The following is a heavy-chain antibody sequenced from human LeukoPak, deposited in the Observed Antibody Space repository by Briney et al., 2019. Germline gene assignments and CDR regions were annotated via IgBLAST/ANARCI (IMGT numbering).Heavy chain of an antibody. D-gene: IGHD3-22*01. CDR2: ISVRSNYR. CDR3: VRLRRNNDRSGYYYYYDY. V-gene: IGHV3-21*01. J-gene: IGHJ4*02. Sequence: GGSLRLSCAASGYTFSDFSVNWVRQAPGKGLEWVSSISVRSNYRYYADSVRGRFTISRDDARDSLFLKMNSLRAEDTAVYFCVRLRRNNDRSGYYYYYDYWGQGTLVTVSS. CDR1: GYTFSDFS.